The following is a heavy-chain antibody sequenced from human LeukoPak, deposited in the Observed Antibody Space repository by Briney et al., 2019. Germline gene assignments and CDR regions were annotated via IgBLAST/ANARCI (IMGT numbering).Heavy chain of an antibody. V-gene: IGHV1-69*04. CDR1: GGTFSSYA. D-gene: IGHD5-12*01. Sequence: PVKVSCKASGGTFSSYAISWVRQAPGQGLEWMGRIIPILGIANYAQKFQGRVTITADKSTSTAYMELSSLRSEDTAVYYCARVPNQRYTWYYYYGMDVWGQGTTVTVSS. CDR3: ARVPNQRYTWYYYYGMDV. CDR2: IIPILGIA. J-gene: IGHJ6*02.